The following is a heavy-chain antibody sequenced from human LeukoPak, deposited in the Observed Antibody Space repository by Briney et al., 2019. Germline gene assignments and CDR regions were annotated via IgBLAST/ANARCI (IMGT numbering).Heavy chain of an antibody. J-gene: IGHJ4*02. D-gene: IGHD3-10*01. CDR2: ICISGST. Sequence: SETLSLTCSVSDGSISSYYWSWIRQPAGKGLEWIGHICISGSTNYNPSLKSRVTMSVDTSKNQFSLKLTSVTAADTAVYYCAGTYYYGSGSYRVFDYWGQGTLVTVSS. CDR3: AGTYYYGSGSYRVFDY. V-gene: IGHV4-4*07. CDR1: DGSISSYY.